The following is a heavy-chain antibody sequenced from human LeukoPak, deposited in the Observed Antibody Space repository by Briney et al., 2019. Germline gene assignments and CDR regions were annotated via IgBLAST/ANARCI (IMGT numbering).Heavy chain of an antibody. CDR1: GGSISSYY. Sequence: SETLSLTCTVSGGSISSYYWSWIRQPAGKGLEWIGRIYTSGSTNYNPSLKSRVTMSVDTSKNQFSLKLSSVTAADTAVYYCARGGGYCSSTSCYTADFDYWGQGTLVTVSS. V-gene: IGHV4-4*07. J-gene: IGHJ4*02. D-gene: IGHD2-2*02. CDR3: ARGGGYCSSTSCYTADFDY. CDR2: IYTSGST.